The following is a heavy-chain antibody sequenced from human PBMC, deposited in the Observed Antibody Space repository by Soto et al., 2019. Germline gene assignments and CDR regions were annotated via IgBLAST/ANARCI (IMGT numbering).Heavy chain of an antibody. J-gene: IGHJ4*02. CDR1: TFNFTSYS. Sequence: EVQLVESGGGLVKPGGSLRLTCAGSTFNFTSYSLNWVRQAPGKGLEWVSSISATSTYIFYADSVKGRFTISRDNAKNAVSLQMNRLRAEDTALYYCARVNSATGSMHFDHWGQGTLVTVSS. V-gene: IGHV3-21*01. CDR2: ISATSTYI. D-gene: IGHD3-10*01. CDR3: ARVNSATGSMHFDH.